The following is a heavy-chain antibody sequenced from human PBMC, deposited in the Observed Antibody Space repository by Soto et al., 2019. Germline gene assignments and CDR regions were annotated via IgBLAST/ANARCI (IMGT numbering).Heavy chain of an antibody. CDR2: IIPIFGTA. V-gene: IGHV1-69*13. Sequence: SVKVSCKASGGTFSSYAISWVRQAPGQGLEWMGGIIPIFGTANYAQKFQGRVTITADESTSTAYMELSSLRSEDTAVYYCARGRTYYYDSSGYYPDYWGQGTLVPVAS. CDR3: ARGRTYYYDSSGYYPDY. J-gene: IGHJ4*02. D-gene: IGHD3-22*01. CDR1: GGTFSSYA.